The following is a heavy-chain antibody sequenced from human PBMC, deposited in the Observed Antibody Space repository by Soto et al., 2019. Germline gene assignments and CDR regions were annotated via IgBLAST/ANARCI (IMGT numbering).Heavy chain of an antibody. J-gene: IGHJ4*02. CDR1: GFTFSDYY. CDR2: IGISGRTI. CDR3: ARAPIEFTFTFDQ. Sequence: QVQLVESGGDLVKPGGSLRLSCAASGFTFSDYYMSWIRQAPGKGLEWVSYIGISGRTIYYADSVKGRFTISRDNAENSLYLQMNNLRAEDTAVYYCARAPIEFTFTFDQWGQGALVTVSS. V-gene: IGHV3-11*01. D-gene: IGHD3-10*01.